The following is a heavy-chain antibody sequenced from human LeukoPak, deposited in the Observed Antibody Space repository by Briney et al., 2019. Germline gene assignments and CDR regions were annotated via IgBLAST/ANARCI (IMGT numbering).Heavy chain of an antibody. Sequence: TSETLSLTCTVSGGSISSSTYHWGWIRQPPGKGLEWIGSTFFSGSTYYNPSLKSRVTISVDTSKNQFSLRLSSVTAADTAVCYCARHGIDVLLKDYYFDYWGQGTRVTVSS. J-gene: IGHJ4*02. CDR1: GGSISSSTYH. CDR2: TFFSGST. V-gene: IGHV4-39*01. D-gene: IGHD3-16*01. CDR3: ARHGIDVLLKDYYFDY.